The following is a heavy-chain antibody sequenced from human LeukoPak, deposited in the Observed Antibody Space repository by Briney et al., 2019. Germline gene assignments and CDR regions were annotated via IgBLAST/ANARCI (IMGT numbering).Heavy chain of an antibody. CDR3: AKVYYDSSGHPNWFDP. D-gene: IGHD3-22*01. V-gene: IGHV3-23*01. CDR1: GFTFSSYG. CDR2: ISGSGGST. J-gene: IGHJ5*02. Sequence: PGGSLRLSCAASGFTFSSYGMSWVRQAPGKGLEWVSAISGSGGSTYYADSVKGRFTISRDNSKNTLYLQMNSLRAEDTAVYYCAKVYYDSSGHPNWFDPWGQGTLVTVSS.